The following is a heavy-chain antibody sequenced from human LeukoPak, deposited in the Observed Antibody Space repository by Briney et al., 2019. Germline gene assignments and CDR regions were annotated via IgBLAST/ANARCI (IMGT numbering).Heavy chain of an antibody. V-gene: IGHV1-3*01. CDR1: GYTFTSYA. Sequence: ASVKVSCKASGYTFTSYAMHWVRQAPGQRLECMGWINAGNGNTKYSQKFQGRVTMTTDTSTSTAYMELRSLRSDDTAVYYCARDPPRTGSVPAYYYGMDVWGQGTTVTVSS. J-gene: IGHJ6*02. CDR3: ARDPPRTGSVPAYYYGMDV. CDR2: INAGNGNT. D-gene: IGHD2-2*01.